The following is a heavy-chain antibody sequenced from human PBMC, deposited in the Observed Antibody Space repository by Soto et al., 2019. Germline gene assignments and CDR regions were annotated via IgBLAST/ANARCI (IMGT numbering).Heavy chain of an antibody. V-gene: IGHV3-23*01. CDR2: ITGGGGST. Sequence: EVQLLESGGGLVQPGGSLRLSCAASGFTFSSYTMHWVRQAPGKGLEWVSAITGGGGSTYYADSVKGRFTISRDNYENTLYVQMNSLRAEDTAIYYCTKRHCSGGSCDGSAFDIWGQGTMVTVSS. CDR1: GFTFSSYT. D-gene: IGHD2-15*01. CDR3: TKRHCSGGSCDGSAFDI. J-gene: IGHJ3*02.